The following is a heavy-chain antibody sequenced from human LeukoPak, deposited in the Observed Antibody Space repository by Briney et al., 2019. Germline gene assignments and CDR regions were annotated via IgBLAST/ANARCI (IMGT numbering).Heavy chain of an antibody. V-gene: IGHV1-8*01. J-gene: IGHJ4*02. D-gene: IGHD4-23*01. Sequence: GASVTVSCKASGYTFITYDINWVRQATGQGLEWMGWMNPNSGSTGYAQKFQGRVTMTRNTSISTAYMELSSLRSEDTAVYYCARVYRVLRGNRGILGYWGQGTLVTVSS. CDR1: GYTFITYD. CDR2: MNPNSGST. CDR3: ARVYRVLRGNRGILGY.